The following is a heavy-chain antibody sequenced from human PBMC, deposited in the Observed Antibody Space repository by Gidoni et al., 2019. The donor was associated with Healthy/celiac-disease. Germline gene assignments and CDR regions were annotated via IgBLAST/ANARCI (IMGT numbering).Heavy chain of an antibody. CDR1: GFTFSSYG. J-gene: IGHJ3*02. V-gene: IGHV3-30*18. CDR3: AKATGGVGNAFDI. Sequence: QVQLVESGGGVVQPGRSLRLSCAASGFTFSSYGMHWVRQAPGKGLEGVAVISYDGSNKYYADSVKGRFTISRDNSKNTLYLQMNSLRAEDTAVYYCAKATGGVGNAFDIWGQGTMVTVSS. D-gene: IGHD3-16*01. CDR2: ISYDGSNK.